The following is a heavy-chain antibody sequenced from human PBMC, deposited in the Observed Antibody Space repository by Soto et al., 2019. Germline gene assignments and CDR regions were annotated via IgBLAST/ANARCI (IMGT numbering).Heavy chain of an antibody. D-gene: IGHD3-22*01. CDR3: ARGYYYDSSGYRYYYGMDV. J-gene: IGHJ6*02. CDR2: IIPIFGTA. Sequence: ASVKVSCKASGGPFSSYAISWVRQAPGQGLEWMGGIIPIFGTANYAQKFQGRVTITADESTSTAYMELSSLRSEDTAVYYCARGYYYDSSGYRYYYGMDVWGQGTTVTVSS. CDR1: GGPFSSYA. V-gene: IGHV1-69*13.